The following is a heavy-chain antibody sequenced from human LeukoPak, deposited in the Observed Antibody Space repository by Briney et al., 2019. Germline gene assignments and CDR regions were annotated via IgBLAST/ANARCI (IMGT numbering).Heavy chain of an antibody. D-gene: IGHD6-6*01. CDR2: IKEDGSEK. CDR1: GFTFSSYW. J-gene: IGHJ4*02. CDR3: ARGEHSSFDY. V-gene: IGHV3-7*01. Sequence: GRSLRLSCAASGFTFSSYWMNWVRQAPGKGLEWVANIKEDGSEKCYVDSVKGRFTIPRDNAKNSLYLQMNSLGAEDTAVYYCARGEHSSFDYWGQGTLVTVSS.